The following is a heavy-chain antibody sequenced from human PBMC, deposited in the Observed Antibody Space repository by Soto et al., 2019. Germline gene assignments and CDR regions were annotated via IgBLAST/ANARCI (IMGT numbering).Heavy chain of an antibody. CDR2: INHSGST. J-gene: IGHJ4*03. Sequence: SETLSLTCADYGGSFSGYYWSWIRQPPGKGLEWIGEINHSGSTNYNPSLKSRVTISVDTSKNQFSLKLSSVTAADTAVYYCARGSSSWYGYIDYWGQGTTVTVSS. V-gene: IGHV4-34*01. D-gene: IGHD6-13*01. CDR3: ARGSSSWYGYIDY. CDR1: GGSFSGYY.